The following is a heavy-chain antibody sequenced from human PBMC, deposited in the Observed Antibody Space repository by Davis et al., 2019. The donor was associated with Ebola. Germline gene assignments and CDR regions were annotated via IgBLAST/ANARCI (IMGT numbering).Heavy chain of an antibody. D-gene: IGHD3-22*01. Sequence: MPGGSLRLSCTVSGGSISSSSYFWGWIRQPPGKGLEWIGSIYYSGSTYYNPSLKSRVTISVDTSKNQFSLKLSSVTAADTAVYYCARSHYYDSSGYYLNYFDYWGQGTLVTVSS. CDR3: ARSHYYDSSGYYLNYFDY. CDR1: GGSISSSSYF. V-gene: IGHV4-39*01. CDR2: IYYSGST. J-gene: IGHJ4*02.